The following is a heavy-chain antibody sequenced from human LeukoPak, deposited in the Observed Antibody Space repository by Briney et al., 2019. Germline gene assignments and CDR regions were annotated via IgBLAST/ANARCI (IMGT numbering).Heavy chain of an antibody. D-gene: IGHD1-26*01. CDR1: GFTVSGNY. CDR3: ARGPQGKSGSPPYYFDY. Sequence: GGSLRLSCAASGFTVSGNYMNWVRQAPGKGLEWVSVIYSGGSTYYTDSVKGRFTISRDNSKNTLYLQMNNLRVEDTAVYYCARGPQGKSGSPPYYFDYWGQGTLVTVSS. CDR2: IYSGGST. J-gene: IGHJ4*02. V-gene: IGHV3-66*01.